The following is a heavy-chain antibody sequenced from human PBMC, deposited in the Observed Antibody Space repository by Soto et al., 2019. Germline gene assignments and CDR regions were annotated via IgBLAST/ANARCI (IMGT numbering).Heavy chain of an antibody. Sequence: PSETLSLTCTVPGGPVRDAYSYWTWIRQPPGKGLEWMGYLSYTGSTYYNPSLRNRASISVDESSNHLSLMLSSVTAADTAVYYCARELEGGVFDIWGRGTLVTVSS. V-gene: IGHV4-30-4*01. CDR1: GGPVRDAYSY. D-gene: IGHD2-8*02. CDR3: ARELEGGVFDI. J-gene: IGHJ3*02. CDR2: LSYTGST.